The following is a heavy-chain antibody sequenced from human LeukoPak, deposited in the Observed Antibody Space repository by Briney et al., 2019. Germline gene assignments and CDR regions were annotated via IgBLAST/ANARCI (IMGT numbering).Heavy chain of an antibody. D-gene: IGHD1-26*01. Sequence: GRSLRLSCAASGFTFSSYGMHWVRQAPGKGLEWVAVIWYDGSNKYYADSVKGRFTISRDNSKNTLYLQMNSLRAEDTAVYYCAKVPPSGSYSDYWGQGTLVTVSS. J-gene: IGHJ4*02. CDR3: AKVPPSGSYSDY. CDR2: IWYDGSNK. V-gene: IGHV3-33*06. CDR1: GFTFSSYG.